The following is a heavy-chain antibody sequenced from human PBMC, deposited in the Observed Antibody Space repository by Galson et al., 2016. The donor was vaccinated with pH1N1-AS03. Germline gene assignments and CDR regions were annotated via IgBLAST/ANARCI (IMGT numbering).Heavy chain of an antibody. CDR1: GFAFSDYF. D-gene: IGHD3-16*02. Sequence: LRLSCAASGFAFSDYFMGWIRQPPGKGLEWIGSIHYRGTTYYNTSLKSRITISVYTSKNQFSLRLSSLTAADTAVYYCARHAQDYLWGSYRYYDYWGQGTLVT. CDR2: IHYRGTT. V-gene: IGHV4-38-2*01. CDR3: ARHAQDYLWGSYRYYDY. J-gene: IGHJ4*02.